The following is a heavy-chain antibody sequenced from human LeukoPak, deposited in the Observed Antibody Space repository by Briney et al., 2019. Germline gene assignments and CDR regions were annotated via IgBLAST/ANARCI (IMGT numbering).Heavy chain of an antibody. CDR1: GFTFSTYS. CDR2: ISSSSIYI. Sequence: GGSLRLSCSASGFTFSTYSMNWVRQAPGKGLEWVSSISSSSIYIYYADSLKGRFTISRDNAKNSLFLQMNSLRAEDTAVYYCASETCSGGSCYWIQAYWGQGTLVTVSS. V-gene: IGHV3-21*01. CDR3: ASETCSGGSCYWIQAY. D-gene: IGHD2-15*01. J-gene: IGHJ4*02.